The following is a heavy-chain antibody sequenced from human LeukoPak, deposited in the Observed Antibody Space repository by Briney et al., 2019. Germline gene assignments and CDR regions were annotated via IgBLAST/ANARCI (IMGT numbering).Heavy chain of an antibody. Sequence: PGGSLRLSCAASGFTFSSYSMNWVRQAPGKGLEWVSFISISSSYIYYADSVKGRFTISRDNAKNSLYLQMNSLRAEDTAVYYCAREFYDSSGSASDIWGQGTMVTVPS. CDR2: ISISSSYI. J-gene: IGHJ3*02. CDR3: AREFYDSSGSASDI. D-gene: IGHD3-22*01. V-gene: IGHV3-21*01. CDR1: GFTFSSYS.